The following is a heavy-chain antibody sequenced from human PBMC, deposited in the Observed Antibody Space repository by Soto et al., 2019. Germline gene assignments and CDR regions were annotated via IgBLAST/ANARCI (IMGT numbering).Heavy chain of an antibody. CDR1: GFSLSTSGVG. D-gene: IGHD3-10*01. J-gene: IGHJ4*02. CDR2: IYWDDDK. Sequence: QITLKESGPTLVKPTQTLTLTCTFSGFSLSTSGVGVAWIRQPPGKALEWLALIYWDDDKRFSPSLKSRLTINTDHSRXQVVLTMTNMDPVDTATYYCAHRRTYGSGSYSFGYWGQGTLVTVSS. CDR3: AHRRTYGSGSYSFGY. V-gene: IGHV2-5*02.